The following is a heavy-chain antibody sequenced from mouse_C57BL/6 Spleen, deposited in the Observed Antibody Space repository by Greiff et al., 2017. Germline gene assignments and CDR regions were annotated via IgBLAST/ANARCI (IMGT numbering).Heavy chain of an antibody. Sequence: VQLQESGPGLVAPSQSLSITCTASGFSLTSYAISWVRQPPGKGLEWLGVIWTGGGTNYNSALKSRLSISQDNSKSQVFLKMNSLQTDDTARYYCARPGGRGLYAMDYWGQGTSVTVSS. CDR1: GFSLTSYA. J-gene: IGHJ4*01. V-gene: IGHV2-9-1*01. CDR3: ARPGGRGLYAMDY. D-gene: IGHD1-1*01. CDR2: IWTGGGT.